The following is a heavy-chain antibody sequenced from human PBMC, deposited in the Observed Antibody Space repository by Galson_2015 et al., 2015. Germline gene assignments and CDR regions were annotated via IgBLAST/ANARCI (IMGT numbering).Heavy chain of an antibody. CDR3: ARGIVGATYYYYGMDV. Sequence: SVKVSCKASGYTFFTNYIHWVRQAPGQGLEWMGIINPSGGPTSYAQKFQGRVTMTRGTSTSTVFMELSSLRSEDTAVYYCARGIVGATYYYYGMDVWGQGTTVTVSS. D-gene: IGHD1-26*01. J-gene: IGHJ6*02. V-gene: IGHV1-46*01. CDR1: GYTFFTNY. CDR2: INPSGGPT.